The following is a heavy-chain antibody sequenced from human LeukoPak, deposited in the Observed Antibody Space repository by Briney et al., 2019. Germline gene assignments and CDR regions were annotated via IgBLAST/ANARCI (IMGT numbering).Heavy chain of an antibody. Sequence: ASVKVSCKASGYTFTSYGISWVRQAPGQGLEWMGWISAYNGNTNYAQKFQGRVTITADKSTSTAYMELSSLRSEDTAVYYCARVLGSSLDYWGQGTLVTVSS. CDR3: ARVLGSSLDY. CDR2: ISAYNGNT. V-gene: IGHV1-18*01. D-gene: IGHD2-2*01. J-gene: IGHJ4*02. CDR1: GYTFTSYG.